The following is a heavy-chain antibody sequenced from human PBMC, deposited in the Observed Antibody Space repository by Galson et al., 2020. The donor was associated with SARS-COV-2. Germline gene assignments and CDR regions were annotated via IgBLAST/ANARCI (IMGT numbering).Heavy chain of an antibody. J-gene: IGHJ4*02. CDR2: IKQDGSEK. V-gene: IGHV3-7*03. CDR3: ARDPEQQLVHFDY. CDR1: GFTFSSYW. D-gene: IGHD6-13*01. Sequence: GGSLRLSCAASGFTFSSYWMSWVRQAPGKGLEWVANIKQDGSEKYYVDSVTGRFTISRDNAKNSLYLQMNSLRAEDTAVYYCARDPEQQLVHFDYWGQGTLVTVSS.